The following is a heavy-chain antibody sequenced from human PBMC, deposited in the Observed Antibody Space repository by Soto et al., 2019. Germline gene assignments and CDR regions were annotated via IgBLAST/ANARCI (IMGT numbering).Heavy chain of an antibody. J-gene: IGHJ5*02. Sequence: QVQLQESGPGLVKPSQTLSLTCTVSGGSISSGDYYWSWIRQHPGKGLEWIEYIYYSGSTYYNPSLKSRVTISVDTSKTQFSLKLSSVTAADTAVYYCARWWSGSRQGFDPWGQGTLVIVSS. D-gene: IGHD3-3*01. V-gene: IGHV4-31*03. CDR2: IYYSGST. CDR3: ARWWSGSRQGFDP. CDR1: GGSISSGDYY.